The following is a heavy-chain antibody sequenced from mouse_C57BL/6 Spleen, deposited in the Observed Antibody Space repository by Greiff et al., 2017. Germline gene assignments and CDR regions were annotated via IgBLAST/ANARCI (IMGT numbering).Heavy chain of an antibody. V-gene: IGHV1-69*01. CDR2: IDPSDSYT. J-gene: IGHJ1*03. D-gene: IGHD2-5*01. Sequence: VQLQQPGAELVMPGASVKLSCKASGYTFTSYWMHWVKQRPGQCLEWIGEIDPSDSYTNYNQKFKGKSTLTVDKSSSTAYMQLSSLTSEDSAVYYCARPYSNYRYFDVWGTGTTVTVSS. CDR3: ARPYSNYRYFDV. CDR1: GYTFTSYW.